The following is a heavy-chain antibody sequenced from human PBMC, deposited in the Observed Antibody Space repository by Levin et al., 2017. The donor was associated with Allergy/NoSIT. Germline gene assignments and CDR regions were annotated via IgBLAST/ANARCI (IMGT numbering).Heavy chain of an antibody. J-gene: IGHJ3*02. V-gene: IGHV3-7*01. CDR1: GFTFSNHW. CDR2: TNQGGNEK. CDR3: ARDSISCRGCAFDI. D-gene: IGHD2-2*01. Sequence: LSLTCAAAGFTFSNHWMSWVRQAPGKGLEWVANTNQGGNEKYYVDSVKGRFIISRDNAKNSVFLQINSLRAEDTALYYCARDSISCRGCAFDIWGQGTVVTVSS.